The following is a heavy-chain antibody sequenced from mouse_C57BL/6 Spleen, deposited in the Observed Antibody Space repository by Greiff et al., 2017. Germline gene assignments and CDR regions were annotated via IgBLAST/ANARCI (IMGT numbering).Heavy chain of an antibody. J-gene: IGHJ2*01. CDR3: ARDPFITTVVHYFDY. D-gene: IGHD1-1*01. Sequence: EVQGVESGGGLVKPGGSLKLSCAASGFTFSSYAMSWVRQTPEKRLEWVATISDGGSYTYYPDNVKGRFTISRDNAKNNLYLQMSHLKSEDTAMYYCARDPFITTVVHYFDYWGQGNTLTVSS. V-gene: IGHV5-4*01. CDR1: GFTFSSYA. CDR2: ISDGGSYT.